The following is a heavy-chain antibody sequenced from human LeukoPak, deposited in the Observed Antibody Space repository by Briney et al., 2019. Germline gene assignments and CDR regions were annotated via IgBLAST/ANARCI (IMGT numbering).Heavy chain of an antibody. V-gene: IGHV4-39*07. CDR2: IYYSGST. CDR3: ARFHTSSWFFDS. CDR1: GGSISMSSYY. Sequence: SETLSLTCTVSGGSISMSSYYWGWIRQPPGKGLEWIGSIYYSGSTYYNPSLKSRVTMSVDESKNEFSLKLTSVTAADTAAYYCARFHTSSWFFDSWGQGILVTVSS. J-gene: IGHJ4*02. D-gene: IGHD6-13*01.